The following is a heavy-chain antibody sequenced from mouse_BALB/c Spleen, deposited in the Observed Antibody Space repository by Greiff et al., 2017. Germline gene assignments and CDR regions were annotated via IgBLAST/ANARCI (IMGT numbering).Heavy chain of an antibody. D-gene: IGHD2-4*01. CDR1: GFTFSDYY. V-gene: IGHV5-4*02. J-gene: IGHJ3*01. Sequence: EVQLVESGGGLVKPGGSLKLSCAASGFTFSDYYMYWVRQTPEKRLEWVATISDGGSYTYYPDSVKGRFTISRDNAKNNLYLQMSSLKSEDTAMYYCARDEGYDYARAFAYWGQGTLVTVSA. CDR3: ARDEGYDYARAFAY. CDR2: ISDGGSYT.